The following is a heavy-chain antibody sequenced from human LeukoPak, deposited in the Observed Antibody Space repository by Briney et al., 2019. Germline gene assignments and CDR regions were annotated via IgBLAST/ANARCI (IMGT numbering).Heavy chain of an antibody. CDR2: INWNGGST. CDR3: ASRGYCSSASCFDY. Sequence: GGSLRLSCAASGFTFDDYGMSWVRQAPGKGLEWVSGINWNGGSTGYADSVKGRFTISRDNAKNSLYLQMNSLRAEDTALYYCASRGYCSSASCFDYWGQGTLVTVSS. J-gene: IGHJ4*02. V-gene: IGHV3-20*04. CDR1: GFTFDDYG. D-gene: IGHD2-2*01.